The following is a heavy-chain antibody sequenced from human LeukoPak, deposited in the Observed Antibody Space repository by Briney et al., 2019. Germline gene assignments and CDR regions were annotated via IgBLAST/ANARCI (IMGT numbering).Heavy chain of an antibody. D-gene: IGHD3-10*01. J-gene: IGHJ4*02. CDR2: ISSSSSYI. Sequence: GGSLRLSCAASGFTFSSYSMNWVRQAPGKGLEWVSSISSSSSYIYYADSVKGRFTISRDNAKNSLYLQMNSLRAEDTAVYYCASRVSVWFGESSFDYWGQGTLVTVSS. V-gene: IGHV3-21*01. CDR3: ASRVSVWFGESSFDY. CDR1: GFTFSSYS.